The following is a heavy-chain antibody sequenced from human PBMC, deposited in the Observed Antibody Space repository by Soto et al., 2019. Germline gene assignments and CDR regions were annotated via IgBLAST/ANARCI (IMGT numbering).Heavy chain of an antibody. V-gene: IGHV1-69*02. D-gene: IGHD1-1*01. CDR1: GGTTSSYT. Sequence: QVQLVQSGAEVERPGSSVKVSCKTSGGTTSSYTIGWVRQAPGQGLEWMGNIVPMINKIDYAQKFQGRVTITADKSTRTVYMELNSLRSEDTAVYFCALRPGNWNPLADWGQGTLVTVSS. CDR2: IVPMINKI. CDR3: ALRPGNWNPLAD. J-gene: IGHJ4*02.